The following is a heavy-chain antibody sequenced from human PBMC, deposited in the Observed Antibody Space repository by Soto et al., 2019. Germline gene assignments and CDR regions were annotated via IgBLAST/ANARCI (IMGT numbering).Heavy chain of an antibody. CDR3: ARSRHYYGSGSYYSADAFDI. CDR1: GYTFTSYD. Sequence: ASVKVSCKASGYTFTSYDINRVRQAPGQGLEWMGWINPNSGGTNYAQKFQGWVTMTRDTSISTAYMELSRLRSDDTAVYYCARSRHYYGSGSYYSADAFDIWGQGAMVTVSS. CDR2: INPNSGGT. V-gene: IGHV1-2*04. D-gene: IGHD3-10*01. J-gene: IGHJ3*02.